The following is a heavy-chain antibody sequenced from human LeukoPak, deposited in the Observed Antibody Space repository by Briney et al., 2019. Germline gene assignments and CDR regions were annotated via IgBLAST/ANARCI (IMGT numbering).Heavy chain of an antibody. CDR1: GYFLTNHF. Sequence: SETLSLTCGVYGYFLTNHFWIWLRQPPGKGLEWIGEILHNGATNYNPSLKSRVTISVDTSKNQFFLKLSSVTAADTAVYYCARGPAAIHPWGQGTLVTVSS. CDR3: ARGPAAIHP. D-gene: IGHD2-2*01. CDR2: ILHNGAT. V-gene: IGHV4-34*12. J-gene: IGHJ5*02.